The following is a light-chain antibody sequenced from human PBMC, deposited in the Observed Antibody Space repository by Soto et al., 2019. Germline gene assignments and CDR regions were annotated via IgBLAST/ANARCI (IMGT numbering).Light chain of an antibody. CDR1: QGISNY. V-gene: IGKV1-33*01. CDR2: DAS. Sequence: DIQMTQSPSSLSASVGDRVTITCQASQGISNYLDWYQQKPGKAPKLLIYDASNLETGVPSRFSGSGSGTEFTLTISSLQPDDFATYYCQQYNSPPLTFGGGTKVEIK. J-gene: IGKJ4*01. CDR3: QQYNSPPLT.